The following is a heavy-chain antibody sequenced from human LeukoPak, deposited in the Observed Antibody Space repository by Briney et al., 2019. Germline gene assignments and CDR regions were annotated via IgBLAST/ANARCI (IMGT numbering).Heavy chain of an antibody. CDR2: INPNSGGT. D-gene: IGHD1-26*01. CDR1: GYTFTGYY. V-gene: IGHV1-2*06. Sequence: ASVKVSCKASGYTFTGYYMHWVRQAPGQGLEWMGRINPNSGGTNYAQKFQGRVTMTRDTSISTAYMELSRLRSNDTAVYYCARDGWELLDYYYMDVWGEGTTVTVSS. CDR3: ARDGWELLDYYYMDV. J-gene: IGHJ6*03.